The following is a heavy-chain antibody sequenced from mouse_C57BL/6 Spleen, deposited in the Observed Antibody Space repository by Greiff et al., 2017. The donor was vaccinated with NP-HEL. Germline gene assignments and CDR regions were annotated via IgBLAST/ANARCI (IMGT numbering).Heavy chain of an antibody. Sequence: VQLKQSGPELVKPGASVKLSCKASGYSFTDYNMNWVKQSNGKSLEWIGVINPNYGTTSYNQKFKGKATLTVDQSSSTAYMQLNSLTSEDSAVYYCAKRGIYYAYDGGDYYAMDYWGQGTSVTVSS. CDR3: AKRGIYYAYDGGDYYAMDY. J-gene: IGHJ4*01. D-gene: IGHD2-2*01. V-gene: IGHV1-39*01. CDR2: INPNYGTT. CDR1: GYSFTDYN.